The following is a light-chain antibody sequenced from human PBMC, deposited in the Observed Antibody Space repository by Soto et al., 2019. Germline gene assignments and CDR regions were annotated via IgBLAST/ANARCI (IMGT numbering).Light chain of an antibody. J-gene: IGLJ2*01. CDR2: GNS. Sequence: QSVLTQPPSVSGAPGQRVTISCTGSSSNIGAGYDVHWYQQLPGTAPKLLIYGNSNRPSGVPDRVSGSKYGTSASLAITGLQAEDEADYYCQSDDSSLVVVGGGTKVTV. V-gene: IGLV1-40*01. CDR3: QSDDSSLVV. CDR1: SSNIGAGYD.